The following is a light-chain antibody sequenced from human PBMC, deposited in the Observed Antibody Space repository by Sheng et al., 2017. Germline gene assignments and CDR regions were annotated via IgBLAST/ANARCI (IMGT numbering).Light chain of an antibody. CDR2: GAS. V-gene: IGKV3-15*01. CDR3: QQYYSYPPT. CDR1: QSVSSN. J-gene: IGKJ1*01. Sequence: EIVMTQSPATLSVSPGERATLSCRASQSVSSNLAWYQQKPGQAPRLLIYGASTRATGIPARFSGSGSGTEFTLTISCLQSEDFATYYCQQYYSYPPTFGQGTKVEIK.